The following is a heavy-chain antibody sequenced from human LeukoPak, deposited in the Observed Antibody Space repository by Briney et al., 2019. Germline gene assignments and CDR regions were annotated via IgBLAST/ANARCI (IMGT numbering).Heavy chain of an antibody. CDR1: GFTFSNAW. CDR2: IKSKTDGGTT. D-gene: IGHD3-3*01. Sequence: GGSLRLSCAASGFTFSNAWMSWVRQAPGKGLEWVGRIKSKTDGGTTDYAAPVKGRFTISRDDSKNTLYLQMKSLKTEDTAVYYCATAYDFWSGYYVGYWGQGTLVTVSS. J-gene: IGHJ4*02. V-gene: IGHV3-15*01. CDR3: ATAYDFWSGYYVGY.